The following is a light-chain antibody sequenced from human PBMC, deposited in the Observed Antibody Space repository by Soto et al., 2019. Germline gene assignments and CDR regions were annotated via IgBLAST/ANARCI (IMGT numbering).Light chain of an antibody. Sequence: QSVLTQSPSVSVTPGQRVTISCSGSRPNIGSNLVSWYQQPPVTAPTLLIWRNNQRPSGVPDRFSGSKSGISASLAISGPQSEDEGDYYCAAWDDSQRAVVFGGGTKLTVL. J-gene: IGLJ2*01. CDR3: AAWDDSQRAVV. V-gene: IGLV1-44*01. CDR2: RNN. CDR1: RPNIGSNL.